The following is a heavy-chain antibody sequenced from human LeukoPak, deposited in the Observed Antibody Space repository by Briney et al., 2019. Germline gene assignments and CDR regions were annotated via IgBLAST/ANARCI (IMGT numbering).Heavy chain of an antibody. D-gene: IGHD1/OR15-1a*01. J-gene: IGHJ6*02. CDR3: ARDATGTRPITFDMDV. Sequence: ASVEVSCKASGYTFTGYYMHWVRQAPGQGLEWMGWINPNSGGTNYAQKFQGWVTMTRDTSISTAYMELSRLRSDDTAVYYCARDATGTRPITFDMDVWGQGTTVTVSS. V-gene: IGHV1-2*04. CDR1: GYTFTGYY. CDR2: INPNSGGT.